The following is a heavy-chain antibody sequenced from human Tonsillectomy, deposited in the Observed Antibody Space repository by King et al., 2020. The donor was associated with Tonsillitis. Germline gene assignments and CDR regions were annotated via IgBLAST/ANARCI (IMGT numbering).Heavy chain of an antibody. CDR1: GFTFGDYA. J-gene: IGHJ6*02. D-gene: IGHD6-19*01. CDR2: TRSKVYGGTT. Sequence: GQLVQSGGGLVKPGRSLRLSCTGSGFTFGDYAMSWFRQAPGKGLQWVGFTRSKVYGGTTEYAASVKGRFTISRDDSTSIAYLQMTSLKTEDPAVYYCTRGRAAVANYYYNGMDVWGQGTTVTVSS. V-gene: IGHV3-49*05. CDR3: TRGRAAVANYYYNGMDV.